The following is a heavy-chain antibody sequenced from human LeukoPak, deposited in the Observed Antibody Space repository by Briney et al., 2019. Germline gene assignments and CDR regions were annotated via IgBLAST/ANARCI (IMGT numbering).Heavy chain of an antibody. J-gene: IGHJ4*02. Sequence: SVKVSCKASGSTFSRSAISWVRQAPGQGLQWMGGVIPILGTTNYAQRFQDRVSITTDDSTSTSYMEFRSQRSVGTAVYYCARDDGSATMGFDSWGQGTLVTVSS. CDR3: ARDDGSATMGFDS. D-gene: IGHD1-26*01. CDR2: VIPILGTT. V-gene: IGHV1-69*05. CDR1: GSTFSRSA.